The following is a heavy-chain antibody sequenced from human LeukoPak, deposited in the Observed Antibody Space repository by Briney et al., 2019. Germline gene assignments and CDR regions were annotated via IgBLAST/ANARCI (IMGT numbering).Heavy chain of an antibody. V-gene: IGHV3-48*04. CDR3: ARGDGYNPSP. CDR2: ITSGGTTV. D-gene: IGHD5-24*01. CDR1: GFTFSSYG. Sequence: GGSLRLSCAASGFTFSSYGMHWVRQAPGKGLEWISYITSGGTTVKYADSVRGRFTISRDNAKNSAYLQMNSLRTEDTAFYYCARGDGYNPSPWGQGTLVTVSS. J-gene: IGHJ5*02.